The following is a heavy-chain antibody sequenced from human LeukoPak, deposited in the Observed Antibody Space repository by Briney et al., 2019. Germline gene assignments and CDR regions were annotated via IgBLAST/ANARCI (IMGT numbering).Heavy chain of an antibody. J-gene: IGHJ4*02. D-gene: IGHD2-15*01. CDR1: GDSVSITSAA. Sequence: SQTLSLTCAISGDSVSITSAACNCIRQSPSRGLEWLVSTYYKSKWYNDYELSVKSRITIDPDTSKNQFSLQMKSVSPEETAVYYCGRSGGGNNVWGQGTLVTVSS. CDR3: GRSGGGNNV. CDR2: TYYKSKWYN. V-gene: IGHV6-1*01.